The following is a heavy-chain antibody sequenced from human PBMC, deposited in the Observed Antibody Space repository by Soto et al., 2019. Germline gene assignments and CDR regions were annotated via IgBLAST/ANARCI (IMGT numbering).Heavy chain of an antibody. J-gene: IGHJ4*02. Sequence: SVTLRHSSSVAGGSIIGYYGSWIRQPPGKGLEWIGYIYNSGSTNYNPSLKSRVTISEDTSKSQFSLKVNSMTAADTAVYYCARYRREAVAGYTLDNWGQGILVTVSS. V-gene: IGHV4-59*01. CDR3: ARYRREAVAGYTLDN. D-gene: IGHD6-13*01. CDR1: GGSIIGYY. CDR2: IYNSGST.